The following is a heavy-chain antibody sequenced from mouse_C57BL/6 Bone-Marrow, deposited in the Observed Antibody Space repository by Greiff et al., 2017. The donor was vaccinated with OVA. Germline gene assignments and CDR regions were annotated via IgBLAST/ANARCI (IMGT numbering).Heavy chain of an antibody. CDR1: GFTFSSYA. Sequence: EVQVVESGGGLVKPGGSLKLSCAASGFTFSSYAMSWVRQTPEKRLEWVATISDGGSYTYYPDNVKGRFTISRDNAKNNLYLQMSHLKSEDTAMYYCARDKELAPYSTHAMDYWGQGTSVTVSS. D-gene: IGHD2-5*01. CDR2: ISDGGSYT. V-gene: IGHV5-4*01. CDR3: ARDKELAPYSTHAMDY. J-gene: IGHJ4*01.